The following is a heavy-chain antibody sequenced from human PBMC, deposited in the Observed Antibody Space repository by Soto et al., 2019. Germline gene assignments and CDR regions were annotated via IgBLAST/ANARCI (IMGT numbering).Heavy chain of an antibody. D-gene: IGHD5-18*01. J-gene: IGHJ4*02. CDR3: AREGGVDTAMVPTDY. CDR1: GFTFSSYG. V-gene: IGHV3-33*01. CDR2: IWYDGSNK. Sequence: GGSLRLSCAASGFTFSSYGMHWVRRAPGKGLEWVAVIWYDGSNKYYADSVKGRFTISRDNSKNTLYLQMNSLRAEDTAVYYCAREGGVDTAMVPTDYWGQGTLVTVSS.